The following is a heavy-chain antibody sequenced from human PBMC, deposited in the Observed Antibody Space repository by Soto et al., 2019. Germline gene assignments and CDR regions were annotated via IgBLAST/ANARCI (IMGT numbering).Heavy chain of an antibody. CDR1: GFTFSSYA. CDR3: AIRSILGYCSSTSCYDWGAFDI. V-gene: IGHV3-23*01. CDR2: ISGSGGST. D-gene: IGHD2-2*01. J-gene: IGHJ3*02. Sequence: GGSLRLSCAASGFTFSSYAMSWVRQAPGKGLEWVSAISGSGGSTYYADSVKGRFTISRDNSKNTLYLQMNSLRAEDTAVYYCAIRSILGYCSSTSCYDWGAFDIWGQGTMVTV.